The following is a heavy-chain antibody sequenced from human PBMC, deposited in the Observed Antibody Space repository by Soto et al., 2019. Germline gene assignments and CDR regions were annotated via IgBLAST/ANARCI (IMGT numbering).Heavy chain of an antibody. CDR2: ISGRGGST. Sequence: EEQLLESGGGVVQRGGSLRLSCAASGFIFSNYAMTWVRQAPGKGLEWVSRISGRGGSTYYADSVKGRLTMSRDNSKNTLYRQMTSLSAEDTAIYYCARRAGGAVVWYYDLWGRGTLVTV. J-gene: IGHJ2*01. CDR1: GFIFSNYA. V-gene: IGHV3-23*01. CDR3: ARRAGGAVVWYYDL. D-gene: IGHD2-21*01.